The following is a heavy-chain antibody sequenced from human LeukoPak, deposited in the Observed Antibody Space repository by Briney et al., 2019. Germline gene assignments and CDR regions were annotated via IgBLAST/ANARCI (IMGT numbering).Heavy chain of an antibody. J-gene: IGHJ6*03. D-gene: IGHD5/OR15-5a*01. CDR3: ARDFLRVSNTNYYMDV. CDR2: INPNSGGT. V-gene: IGHV1-2*02. Sequence: ASVKVSCKASGYTFTGYYMHWVRQAPGQGLEWMGWINPNSGGTNYAQKFQGRVTMTRDTSISTAYMELSRLRSDDTAVYYCARDFLRVSNTNYYMDVWGKGTTVTVSS. CDR1: GYTFTGYY.